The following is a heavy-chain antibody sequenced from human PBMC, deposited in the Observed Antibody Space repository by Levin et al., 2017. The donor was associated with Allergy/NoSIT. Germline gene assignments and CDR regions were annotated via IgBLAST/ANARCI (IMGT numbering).Heavy chain of an antibody. V-gene: IGHV3-33*01. CDR3: ARRSPELRYYYGMDV. CDR1: GFTFSSYG. CDR2: IWYDGSNK. J-gene: IGHJ6*02. D-gene: IGHD1-26*01. Sequence: GGSLRLSCAASGFTFSSYGMHWVRQAPGKGLEWVAVIWYDGSNKYYADSVKGRFTISRDNSKNTLYLQMNSLRAEDTAVYYCARRSPELRYYYGMDVWGQGTTVTVSS.